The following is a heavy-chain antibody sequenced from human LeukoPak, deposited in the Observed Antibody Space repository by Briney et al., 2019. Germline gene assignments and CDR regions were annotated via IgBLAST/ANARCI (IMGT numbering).Heavy chain of an antibody. J-gene: IGHJ4*02. V-gene: IGHV3-53*01. Sequence: GGSLRLSCAASGFTFNYAWMSWVRQAPGKGLEWVSVIYSGGSTYYADSVKGRFTISRDNSKNTLYLQMNSLRAEDTAVYYCARVSTYDSSGNDDYWGQGTLVTVSS. CDR2: IYSGGST. CDR3: ARVSTYDSSGNDDY. CDR1: GFTFNYAW. D-gene: IGHD3-22*01.